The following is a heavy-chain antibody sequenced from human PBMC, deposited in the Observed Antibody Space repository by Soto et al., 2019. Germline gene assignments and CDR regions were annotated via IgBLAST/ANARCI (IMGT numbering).Heavy chain of an antibody. Sequence: QVQLVQSGAEVKRPGSSVKVSCKASGDTFNFYSINWVRQAPGVGLEWVGRVNPILSMSNYAQRFQGRGTMTADKSTSTAYMELRSLRSEDTAIYYCASSYGSGYRAFDYWGQGALVTVSS. CDR1: GDTFNFYS. CDR3: ASSYGSGYRAFDY. J-gene: IGHJ4*02. CDR2: VNPILSMS. V-gene: IGHV1-69*02. D-gene: IGHD3-10*01.